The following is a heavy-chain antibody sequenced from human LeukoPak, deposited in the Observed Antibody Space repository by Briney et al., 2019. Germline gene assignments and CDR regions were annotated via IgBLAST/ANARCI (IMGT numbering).Heavy chain of an antibody. D-gene: IGHD6-13*01. V-gene: IGHV4-61*01. CDR1: GGSVSSGSYY. CDR2: IYYSGST. J-gene: IGHJ4*02. Sequence: SETLSLTCTVSGGSVSSGSYYWSWIRQPPGKGLEWIGYIYYSGSTNYKSSLKSRVTISVDTSKNQFSLKLSSVTAADTAVYYCARDRPGIAAAGGVDWGQGTLSPSPQ. CDR3: ARDRPGIAAAGGVD.